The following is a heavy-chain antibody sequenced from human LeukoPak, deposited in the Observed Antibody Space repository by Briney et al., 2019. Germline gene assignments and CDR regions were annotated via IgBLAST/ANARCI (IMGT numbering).Heavy chain of an antibody. J-gene: IGHJ4*02. Sequence: PSGTPSLTCAVSGGSISSNNWWSWVRQPPGKGLEWIGEVYHDGSTNYNPSLQSRVTISLDKSKNQFSLKLSSVTAADTAMYYCARSLYYDTSGPFDFWGQGALVSVSS. CDR1: GGSISSNNW. D-gene: IGHD3-22*01. CDR3: ARSLYYDTSGPFDF. CDR2: VYHDGST. V-gene: IGHV4-4*02.